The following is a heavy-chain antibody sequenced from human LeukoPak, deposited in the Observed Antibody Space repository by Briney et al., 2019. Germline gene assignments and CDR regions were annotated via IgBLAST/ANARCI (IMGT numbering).Heavy chain of an antibody. CDR3: ARDPVYYYYYGMDV. CDR2: ISSSSSTI. J-gene: IGHJ6*02. V-gene: IGHV3-48*01. Sequence: GGSLRLSCAASGFTFSSYSMNWVRQAPGKGLEWVSYISSSSSTIYYADSVKGRFTISRDNAKNSLYLQMNSLRAEDTAVYYCARDPVYYYYYGMDVWGQGTTVTVSS. CDR1: GFTFSSYS.